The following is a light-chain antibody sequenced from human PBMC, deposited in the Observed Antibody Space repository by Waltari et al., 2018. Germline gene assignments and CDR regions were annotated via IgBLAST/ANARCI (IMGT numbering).Light chain of an antibody. CDR1: QGISNY. CDR3: QEYKSVPGS. Sequence: DIQVTQSPSSLSASVGDRVILTCRASQGISNYLAWYQQKPGKVPKLLIYAAATLQSGVPSRFSGSRSGTDFTLAISSLQPEDVATYYCQEYKSVPGSFGGGTKVEL. CDR2: AAA. V-gene: IGKV1-27*01. J-gene: IGKJ4*01.